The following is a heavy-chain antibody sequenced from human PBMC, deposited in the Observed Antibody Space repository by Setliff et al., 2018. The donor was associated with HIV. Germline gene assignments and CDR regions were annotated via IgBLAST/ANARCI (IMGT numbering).Heavy chain of an antibody. D-gene: IGHD2-2*02. Sequence: SETLSLTCTVSGGSISGSYYYWGWIRQPPGKGLEWIGYIYTSGSTSYNPSLKSRLTISLDTSKNQFSLKLSSVTAADTAVYYCARQERYCTSADCYRYFNYWGQGTLVTVSS. J-gene: IGHJ4*02. CDR3: ARQERYCTSADCYRYFNY. CDR1: GGSISGSYYY. CDR2: IYTSGST. V-gene: IGHV4-61*05.